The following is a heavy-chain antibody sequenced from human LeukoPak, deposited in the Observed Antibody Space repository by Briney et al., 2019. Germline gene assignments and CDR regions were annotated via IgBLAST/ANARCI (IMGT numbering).Heavy chain of an antibody. CDR2: ISTHGSSI. D-gene: IGHD2-15*01. Sequence: GGSLRLSCAASGFSFSDYYVIWIRQAPGRGLEYVSYISTHGSSIHYADSVKGRFTISRDNANNSLFLQMNSLRAEDTAVYYCARTGQYCSGGTCYSGQFDFWGQGTLVTVSS. V-gene: IGHV3-11*01. CDR1: GFSFSDYY. CDR3: ARTGQYCSGGTCYSGQFDF. J-gene: IGHJ4*02.